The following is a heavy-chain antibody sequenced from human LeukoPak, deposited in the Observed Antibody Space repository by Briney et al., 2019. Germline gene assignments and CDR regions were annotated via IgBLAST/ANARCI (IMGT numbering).Heavy chain of an antibody. Sequence: SETLSLTCTVSGGSISSYYWSWIRQPPGKGLEWIGYIYYSGSTNYNPSLKSRVTISVDTSKNQFSLKLSSVTAADTAVYYCARSRRVSNWFDPWGQGTLVTISS. CDR3: ARSRRVSNWFDP. CDR1: GGSISSYY. V-gene: IGHV4-59*01. CDR2: IYYSGST. J-gene: IGHJ5*02.